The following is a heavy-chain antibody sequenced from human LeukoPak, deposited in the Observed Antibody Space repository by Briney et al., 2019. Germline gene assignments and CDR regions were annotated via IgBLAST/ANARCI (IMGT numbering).Heavy chain of an antibody. Sequence: SETLSLTCSVSGGSINNYWWNWIRQPPGKGLEWIGYIYYSGSTSYNPSLKSRVTISVDRSKSQFSLKLSSVTAADTAVYYCARGYYDFWSSYYYYMDVWGKGTTVTVSS. CDR3: ARGYYDFWSSYYYYMDV. V-gene: IGHV4-59*01. J-gene: IGHJ6*03. CDR1: GGSINNYW. D-gene: IGHD3-3*01. CDR2: IYYSGST.